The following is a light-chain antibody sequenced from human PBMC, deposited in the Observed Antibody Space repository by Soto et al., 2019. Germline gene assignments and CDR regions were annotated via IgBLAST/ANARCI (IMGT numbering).Light chain of an antibody. V-gene: IGKV3-20*01. J-gene: IGKJ2*01. CDR2: GAS. CDR1: QSVSSSD. CDR3: QQYGSSPLYT. Sequence: EIVLTQSPGTLSLSPGDRATLSCRASQSVSSSDFAWYQQKAAQAPRLLIYGASSRATGIPDRFSGSWSGTDFTLTISRLEPEDFAVYYCQQYGSSPLYTFGKGTKLEI.